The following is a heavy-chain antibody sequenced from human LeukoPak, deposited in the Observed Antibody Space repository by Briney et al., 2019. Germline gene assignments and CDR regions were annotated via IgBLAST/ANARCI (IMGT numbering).Heavy chain of an antibody. Sequence: PSQTLSLACTVSGGPISSGSYYWSRIRQPAGKGLEWIGRIYTSGSTNYNPSLKSRVTIPVDTSKNQFSLKLSSVTAADTAVYYCASGSYYFDYWGQGTLVTVSS. D-gene: IGHD2-2*03. CDR1: GGPISSGSYY. J-gene: IGHJ4*02. CDR3: ASGSYYFDY. V-gene: IGHV4-61*02. CDR2: IYTSGST.